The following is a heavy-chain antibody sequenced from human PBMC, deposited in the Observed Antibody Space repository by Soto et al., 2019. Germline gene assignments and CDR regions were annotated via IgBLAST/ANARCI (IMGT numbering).Heavy chain of an antibody. Sequence: QMQLVQSGPEVKKPGTSVKVSCKASGFTFTSSAVQWVRQARGQRLEWIGWIVVGSGNTNYAQKFQERVTITRDMSTSSAYMELSSLRSEDTAVYYCAADHYEGWFDPWGQGTLVTVSS. CDR2: IVVGSGNT. D-gene: IGHD3-3*01. J-gene: IGHJ5*02. CDR3: AADHYEGWFDP. V-gene: IGHV1-58*01. CDR1: GFTFTSSA.